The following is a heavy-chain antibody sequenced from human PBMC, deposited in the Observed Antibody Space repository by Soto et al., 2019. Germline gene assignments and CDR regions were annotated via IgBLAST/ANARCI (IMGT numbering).Heavy chain of an antibody. J-gene: IGHJ5*02. CDR1: GGSFSGYY. CDR3: ARSVFP. CDR2: IYYSGST. Sequence: PSETLSLTCAVYGGSFSGYYWSWIRQPPGKGLEWIGYIYYSGSTYYNPSLKSRVTISVDTSKNQFSLKLNSVTAADTAVYYCARSVFPWGQGTLVTVSS. V-gene: IGHV4-34*09.